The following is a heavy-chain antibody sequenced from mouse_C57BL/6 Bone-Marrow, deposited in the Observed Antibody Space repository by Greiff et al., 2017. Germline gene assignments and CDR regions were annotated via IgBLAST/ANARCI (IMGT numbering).Heavy chain of an antibody. CDR1: GYTFTSYW. D-gene: IGHD2-2*01. CDR3: ARSSTMVTTNY. Sequence: QVQLQQPGAELVKPGASVKLSCKASGYTFTSYWMQWVKQRPGQGLEWIGEIDPSDSYTNYNQKFKGKATLTVDTSSSTAYMQLSSLTSEDSAVYYCARSSTMVTTNYWGQGTTLTVSS. J-gene: IGHJ2*01. V-gene: IGHV1-50*01. CDR2: IDPSDSYT.